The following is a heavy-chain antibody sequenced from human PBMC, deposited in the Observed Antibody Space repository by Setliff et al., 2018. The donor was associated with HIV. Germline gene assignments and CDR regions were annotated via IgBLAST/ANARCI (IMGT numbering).Heavy chain of an antibody. J-gene: IGHJ6*03. D-gene: IGHD3-9*01. Sequence: PGGSLRLSCAASGFTFFDYALNWVRQAPGKGLEWVSSISSSGGTTYFADTVKGRFTISRDNSKNTLYLQMNSLRVEDTALYYCARGDQTGYYTTYYYYMDLWGKGTTVTVSS. CDR2: ISSSGGTT. CDR1: GFTFFDYA. V-gene: IGHV3-23*01. CDR3: ARGDQTGYYTTYYYYMDL.